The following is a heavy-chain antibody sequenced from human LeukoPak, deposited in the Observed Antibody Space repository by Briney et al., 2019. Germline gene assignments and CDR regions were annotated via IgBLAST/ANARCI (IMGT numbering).Heavy chain of an antibody. Sequence: SPSETLSLTCTVSGGSISSSSYYWSWIRQPPGKGLEWIGSIYYSGNTYYNASLKSQVSTSIDTSKNQFSLRLTSVTAADTAVYYCARQTGSGLFILPGGQGTLVTVSS. CDR1: GGSISSSSYY. V-gene: IGHV4-39*01. CDR2: IYYSGNT. D-gene: IGHD3/OR15-3a*01. CDR3: ARQTGSGLFILP. J-gene: IGHJ4*02.